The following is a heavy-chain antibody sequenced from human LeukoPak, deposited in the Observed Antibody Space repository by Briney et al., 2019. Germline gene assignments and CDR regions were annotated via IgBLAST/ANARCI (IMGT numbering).Heavy chain of an antibody. CDR3: ARGINYYDIYYYYYMDV. CDR1: GFTFSSYA. Sequence: PGGSLRLSCAASGFTFSSYAMSWVRQAPGKGLEWVSTISGSGGSTYFADSVKGRFTISRDNSKNTLYLQMNSLRAEDTAVYYCARGINYYDIYYYYYMDVWGKGTTVTVSS. CDR2: ISGSGGST. V-gene: IGHV3-23*01. D-gene: IGHD3-22*01. J-gene: IGHJ6*03.